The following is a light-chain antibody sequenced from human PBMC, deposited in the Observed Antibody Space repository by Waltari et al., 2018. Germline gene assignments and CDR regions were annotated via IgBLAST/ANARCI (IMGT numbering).Light chain of an antibody. Sequence: QSVLPQPPSASGTPGQRVTISCSGSSPNIGRNTVNRYQQLPGTAPKLLIYSNNQRPSGVPDRFSGSKSGTSASLAISGLQSEDETDYYCAAWDDSLNGPVFGGGTKLTVL. J-gene: IGLJ3*02. CDR2: SNN. CDR3: AAWDDSLNGPV. V-gene: IGLV1-44*01. CDR1: SPNIGRNT.